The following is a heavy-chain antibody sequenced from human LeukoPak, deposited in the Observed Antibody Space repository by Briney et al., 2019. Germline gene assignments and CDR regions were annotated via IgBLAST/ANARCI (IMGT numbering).Heavy chain of an antibody. Sequence: GGSLRLSCAASGFTFSSYAMSWVRQAPGKGLEWVSAISGSGGSTCYADSVKGRFTISRDNSKNTLYLQMNSLRAEDTAVYYCAKDPRGAYYYGSGSHNDYWGQGTLVTVSS. J-gene: IGHJ4*02. CDR3: AKDPRGAYYYGSGSHNDY. CDR1: GFTFSSYA. V-gene: IGHV3-23*01. CDR2: ISGSGGST. D-gene: IGHD3-10*01.